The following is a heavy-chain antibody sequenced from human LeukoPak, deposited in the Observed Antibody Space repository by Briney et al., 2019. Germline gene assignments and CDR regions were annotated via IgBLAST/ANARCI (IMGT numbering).Heavy chain of an antibody. J-gene: IGHJ4*02. CDR2: ISGSGGST. V-gene: IGHV3-23*01. Sequence: PGGSLRLSCAASGFTFSDYYMSWIRQAPGKGLEWVSAISGSGGSTYYADSVKGRFTISRDNSKNTLYLQMNSLRAEDTAVYYCAKVQWLHYYFDYWGQGTLVTVSS. CDR1: GFTFSDYY. D-gene: IGHD5-12*01. CDR3: AKVQWLHYYFDY.